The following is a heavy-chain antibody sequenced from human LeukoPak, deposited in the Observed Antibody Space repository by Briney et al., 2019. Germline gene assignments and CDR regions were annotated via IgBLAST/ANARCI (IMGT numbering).Heavy chain of an antibody. CDR2: IYYSGST. CDR1: GGSISSSSYY. Sequence: PSETLSLTCTVSGGSISSSSYYWGWIRQPPGKGLEWIGSIYYSGSTYYNPSLKSRVTISVDTSKNQFSLKLSSVTAADTAVYYCARHGGTLRYFDWLLSDPYLYYYMDVWGKGTTVTVSS. J-gene: IGHJ6*03. D-gene: IGHD3-9*01. V-gene: IGHV4-39*01. CDR3: ARHGGTLRYFDWLLSDPYLYYYMDV.